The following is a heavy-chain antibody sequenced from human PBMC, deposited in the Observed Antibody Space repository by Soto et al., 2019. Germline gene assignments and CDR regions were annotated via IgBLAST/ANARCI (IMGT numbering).Heavy chain of an antibody. CDR2: IYYSGST. V-gene: IGHV4-39*01. J-gene: IGHJ4*02. CDR1: GGSISSSSYY. CDR3: ARGHGYYYGSGSSPL. D-gene: IGHD3-10*01. Sequence: QLQLQESGPGLVKPSETLSLTCTVSGGSISSSSYYWGWIRQPPGKGLEWIGSIYYSGSTYYNPSLTSRVTISVDTSKNQFSLKLSSVTAADTAVYYCARGHGYYYGSGSSPLWGQGTLVTVSS.